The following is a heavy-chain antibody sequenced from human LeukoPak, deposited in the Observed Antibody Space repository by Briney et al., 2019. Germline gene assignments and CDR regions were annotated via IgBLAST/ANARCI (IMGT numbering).Heavy chain of an antibody. CDR1: GGTFSSCA. J-gene: IGHJ3*02. D-gene: IGHD3-3*01. Sequence: ASVKVSCKASGGTFSSCAISWVRQAPGQGLEWMGGIIPIFGTANYAQKFQGRVTITADESTSTAYMELSSLRSEDTAVYYCAREHDFWSGYYWEVAFDIWGQGTMVTVSS. V-gene: IGHV1-69*13. CDR2: IIPIFGTA. CDR3: AREHDFWSGYYWEVAFDI.